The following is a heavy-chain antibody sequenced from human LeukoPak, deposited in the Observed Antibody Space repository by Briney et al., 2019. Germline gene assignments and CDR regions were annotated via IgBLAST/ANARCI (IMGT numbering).Heavy chain of an antibody. CDR3: GRVKEASAFDI. CDR1: GLSFGDYT. CDR2: VSSSGRHM. J-gene: IGHJ3*02. Sequence: GGSLRLSCDASGLSFGDYTMHWVRQPPGKGLEWVSSVSSSGRHMYYADSVKGRFTISRDNAKNSLYLQMNSLRAEDSAVYYCGRVKEASAFDIWGQGTMVTVSS. D-gene: IGHD5-12*01. V-gene: IGHV3-21*01.